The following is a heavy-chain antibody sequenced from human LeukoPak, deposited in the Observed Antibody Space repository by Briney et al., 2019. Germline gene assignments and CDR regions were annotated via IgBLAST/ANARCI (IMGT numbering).Heavy chain of an antibody. CDR2: IYAGGYINP. CDR1: GFTVSSND. V-gene: IGHV3-53*04. J-gene: IGHJ4*02. Sequence: GGSLRLSCAASGFTVSSNDMSWVRQAPGKGLEWVSLIYAGGYINPYYADSVKGRFTGSRHDSKNTLGLQMNGLRADDTAVYYCLRQGVGDPPRWGQGTLVTVST. CDR3: LRQGVGDPPR. D-gene: IGHD3-16*01.